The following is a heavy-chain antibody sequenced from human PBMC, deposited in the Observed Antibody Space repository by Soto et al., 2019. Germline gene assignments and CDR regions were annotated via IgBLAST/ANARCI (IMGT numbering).Heavy chain of an antibody. Sequence: SETLSLTCTVSGGSISSYYWSWIRQPPGKGLEWIGYIYYSGSTNYNPSLKSRVTISVDTSKNQFSLKLSSVTAADTAVYYCARRVVAAAGTSYYYYYMDVWGKGTTVTVSS. CDR2: IYYSGST. D-gene: IGHD6-13*01. J-gene: IGHJ6*03. V-gene: IGHV4-59*08. CDR3: ARRVVAAAGTSYYYYYMDV. CDR1: GGSISSYY.